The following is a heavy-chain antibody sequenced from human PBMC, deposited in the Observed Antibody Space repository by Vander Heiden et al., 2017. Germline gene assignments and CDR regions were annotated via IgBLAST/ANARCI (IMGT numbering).Heavy chain of an antibody. J-gene: IGHJ6*02. CDR3: AREGPGDYYGMDV. Sequence: EVPLVESGGGLIQPGGSLRPSCPASGFSVSSNYMSWVRQAPGKGLEWVSVIYSGGSTYYADSVKGRFTISRDNSKNTLYLQMNSLRAEDTAVYYCAREGPGDYYGMDVWGQGTTVTVSS. V-gene: IGHV3-53*01. CDR2: IYSGGST. D-gene: IGHD2-2*01. CDR1: GFSVSSNY.